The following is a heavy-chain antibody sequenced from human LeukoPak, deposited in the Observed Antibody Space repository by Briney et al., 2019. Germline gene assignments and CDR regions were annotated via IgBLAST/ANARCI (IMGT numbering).Heavy chain of an antibody. CDR3: VKSPSLANGAFNGMDI. Sequence: LSETCSLTCTVSGASISSSSFYWGWVRQPPGTGLEWAGTISYRGNTYYNPSLPSRETLSVDTSKNQFSLRLSSVTAADTAVYYCVKSPSLANGAFNGMDIWGQETTVTVS. J-gene: IGHJ6*02. CDR1: GASISSSSFY. V-gene: IGHV4-39*01. D-gene: IGHD4/OR15-4a*01. CDR2: ISYRGNT.